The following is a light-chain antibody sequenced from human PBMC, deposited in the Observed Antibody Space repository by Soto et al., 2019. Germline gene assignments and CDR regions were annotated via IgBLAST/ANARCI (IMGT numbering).Light chain of an antibody. J-gene: IGLJ1*01. V-gene: IGLV3-21*02. CDR1: IIGSES. Sequence: SSELTHPPSVWVSPGQKARVTCGGDIIGSESVHWYQQKPGQAPIVVVYDDSDRPSGIPERFSGSSSGNTATLTISGVEAGDEADYYCQVWNSSSDHYVFGTGTKVTVL. CDR3: QVWNSSSDHYV. CDR2: DDS.